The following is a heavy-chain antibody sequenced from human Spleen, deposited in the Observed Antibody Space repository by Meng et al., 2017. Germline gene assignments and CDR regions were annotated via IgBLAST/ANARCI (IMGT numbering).Heavy chain of an antibody. CDR3: ARARSYYENSGYPVIDY. V-gene: IGHV4-34*01. Sequence: QVQLQPWGAGLLKPSETLSPPCAVYGGSFSGYYWSWIRQPPGKGLEWIGEINHSGSTNYNPSLKSRVTISVDTSKNQFSLKLSSVTAADTAVYYCARARSYYENSGYPVIDYWGQGTLVTVSS. J-gene: IGHJ4*02. CDR2: INHSGST. D-gene: IGHD3-22*01. CDR1: GGSFSGYY.